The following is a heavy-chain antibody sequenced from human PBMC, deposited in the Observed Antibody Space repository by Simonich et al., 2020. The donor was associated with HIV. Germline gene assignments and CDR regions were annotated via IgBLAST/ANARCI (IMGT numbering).Heavy chain of an antibody. J-gene: IGHJ4*02. D-gene: IGHD2-15*01. Sequence: QVQLVESGGGVVQPGRSLRLSCAASGFTFSSYAMHWVRQAPGKGLEWGAVISDDGSNKYYADSVKGRFTISRDNSKNTLYLQMNSLRAEDTAVYYCAREKDAYGGNRVPPPILDYWGQGTLVTVSS. CDR3: AREKDAYGGNRVPPPILDY. V-gene: IGHV3-30*07. CDR2: ISDDGSNK. CDR1: GFTFSSYA.